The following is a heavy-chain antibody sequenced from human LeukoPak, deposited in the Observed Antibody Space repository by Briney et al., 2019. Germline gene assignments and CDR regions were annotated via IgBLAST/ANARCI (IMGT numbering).Heavy chain of an antibody. CDR1: GGTFSSYA. CDR3: ARGPDYTDHRAIFYPSDY. J-gene: IGHJ4*02. CDR2: IIPILGIA. V-gene: IGHV1-69*04. D-gene: IGHD4-4*01. Sequence: GASVKVSCKASGGTFSSYAISWVRQAPGQGLEWMGRIIPILGIANYAQKFQGRVTITADKSTSTAYMELSRLRSDDTAVYYCARGPDYTDHRAIFYPSDYWGQGTLVTVSS.